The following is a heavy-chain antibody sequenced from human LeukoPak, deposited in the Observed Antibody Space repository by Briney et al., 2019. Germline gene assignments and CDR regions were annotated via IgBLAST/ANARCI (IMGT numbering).Heavy chain of an antibody. CDR2: IYYSGST. CDR1: GGSISGYY. CDR3: ARETPERYRGSYFDY. D-gene: IGHD1-26*01. Sequence: SETLSLTCTVSGGSISGYYWSWIRQPPGKGLEWIGYIYYSGSTNYNPSLKSRVTISVDRSKNQFSLKLISVTAADTAVYYCARETPERYRGSYFDYWGQGTLVTVSS. V-gene: IGHV4-59*12. J-gene: IGHJ4*02.